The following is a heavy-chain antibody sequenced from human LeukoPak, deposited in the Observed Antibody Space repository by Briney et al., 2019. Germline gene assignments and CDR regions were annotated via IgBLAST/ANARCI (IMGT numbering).Heavy chain of an antibody. J-gene: IGHJ4*02. CDR2: ISGSGGST. Sequence: GGSLRLSCAASGFTFSSYAMSWARQAPGKGLEWVSAISGSGGSTYYADSVKGRFTISRDNSKNTLYLQMNSLRAEDTAVYYCAKGPDYDFWSGYFYYFDYWGQGTLVTVSS. V-gene: IGHV3-23*01. CDR1: GFTFSSYA. CDR3: AKGPDYDFWSGYFYYFDY. D-gene: IGHD3-3*01.